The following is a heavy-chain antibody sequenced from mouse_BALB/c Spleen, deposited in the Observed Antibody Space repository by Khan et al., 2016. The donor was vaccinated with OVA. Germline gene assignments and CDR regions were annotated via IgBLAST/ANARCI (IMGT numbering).Heavy chain of an antibody. Sequence: VQLKQSGPSLVKPSQTLSLTCSVTGDSITSGYWNWIRKFPGNKLEYMGYISYSGSTYYNPSLKSRISITRDTSKNQYYLQLNSVTTEDTATYYWARYAGNYLYYFAYWGQGTTLTVSS. V-gene: IGHV3-8*02. CDR3: ARYAGNYLYYFAY. CDR1: GDSITSGY. J-gene: IGHJ2*01. CDR2: ISYSGST. D-gene: IGHD2-1*01.